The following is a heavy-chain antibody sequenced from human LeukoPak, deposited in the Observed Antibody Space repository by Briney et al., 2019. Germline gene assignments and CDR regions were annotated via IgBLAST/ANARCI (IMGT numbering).Heavy chain of an antibody. CDR3: ARVYCSGGSCVNWFDP. Sequence: SQTLSLTCALSGDSVSSNTAAWNWIRQSPSRGLEWLGRTYYRSKWYNDYGVSVKSRITINPDTSKNQFSLQLNSVTPEDTAVYYCARVYCSGGSCVNWFDPWGQGTLVTVSS. J-gene: IGHJ5*02. V-gene: IGHV6-1*01. CDR1: GDSVSSNTAA. CDR2: TYYRSKWYN. D-gene: IGHD2-15*01.